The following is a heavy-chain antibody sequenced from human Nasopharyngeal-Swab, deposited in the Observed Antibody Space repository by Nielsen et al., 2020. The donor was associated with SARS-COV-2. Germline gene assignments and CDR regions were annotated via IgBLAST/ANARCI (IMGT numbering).Heavy chain of an antibody. V-gene: IGHV5-51*01. CDR2: VSPGNSEV. CDR1: GSSFVNHW. D-gene: IGHD5-24*01. Sequence: GGSLRLSCMASGSSFVNHWIGWVRQKPGKGLEWMGMVSPGNSEVAYSPSFQGQVTISADKSINTAYLQWSSLRASDTAMYFCARRAARDGYNYEVDPWGQGTQVTVSS. J-gene: IGHJ5*02. CDR3: ARRAARDGYNYEVDP.